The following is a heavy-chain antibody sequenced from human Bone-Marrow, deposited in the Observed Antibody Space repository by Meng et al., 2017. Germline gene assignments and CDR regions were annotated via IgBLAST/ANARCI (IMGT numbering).Heavy chain of an antibody. CDR2: NKSKTDGGTT. Sequence: GESLKISCAASRFTLSNDWMSWVRQAPGKGLEWVGLNKSKTDGGTTDYAAPVKGRFTISRDDSKNTLYLQMNSLKTEDTAVYYCTTDWAIAVAGTGYWGQGTLVTVSS. J-gene: IGHJ4*02. CDR3: TTDWAIAVAGTGY. D-gene: IGHD6-19*01. V-gene: IGHV3-15*01. CDR1: RFTLSNDW.